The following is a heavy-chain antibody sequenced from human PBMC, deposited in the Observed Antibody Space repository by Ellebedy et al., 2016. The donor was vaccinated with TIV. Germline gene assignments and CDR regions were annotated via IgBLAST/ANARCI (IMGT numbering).Heavy chain of an antibody. Sequence: ASVKVSCKASGYTFTSYAMHWVRQAPGKGLEWMGGFDPEDGETIYAQKFQGRVTMTEDTSTDTAYMELSSLRSEDTAVYYCATAPSLRSGSYSGVAFDPWGQGTLVTVSS. CDR2: FDPEDGET. J-gene: IGHJ5*02. CDR1: GYTFTSYA. D-gene: IGHD1-26*01. V-gene: IGHV1-24*01. CDR3: ATAPSLRSGSYSGVAFDP.